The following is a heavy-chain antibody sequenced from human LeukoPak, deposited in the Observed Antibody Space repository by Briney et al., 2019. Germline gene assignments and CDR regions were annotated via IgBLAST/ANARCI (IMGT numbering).Heavy chain of an antibody. CDR2: IYYSGST. J-gene: IGHJ4*02. CDR3: ASLPHTNYYCSGSYYNS. D-gene: IGHD3-10*01. V-gene: IGHV4-39*01. Sequence: SETLSLTCTVSGGSISSSSYYWGWIRQPPGKGLEWIGSIYYSGSTYYNPSLKSRVTISVDTSKNQFSLKLSSVTAADTAVYYCASLPHTNYYCSGSYYNSWGQGTLVTVSS. CDR1: GGSISSSSYY.